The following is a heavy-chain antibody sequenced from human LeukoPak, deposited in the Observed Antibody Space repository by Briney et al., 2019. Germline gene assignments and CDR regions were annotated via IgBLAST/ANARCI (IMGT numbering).Heavy chain of an antibody. D-gene: IGHD5-18*01. V-gene: IGHV3-23*01. Sequence: PGGSLRLSCAAAGFTFSSYAMHWVRQVAGKGLEWVSGISGSGESKFYADSVKGRFTVSRDNSKNTLYLQMNSLRVEDTAVYYCARVHRGYSYGRLDYWGQGTLVTVSS. CDR3: ARVHRGYSYGRLDY. CDR1: GFTFSSYA. CDR2: ISGSGESK. J-gene: IGHJ4*02.